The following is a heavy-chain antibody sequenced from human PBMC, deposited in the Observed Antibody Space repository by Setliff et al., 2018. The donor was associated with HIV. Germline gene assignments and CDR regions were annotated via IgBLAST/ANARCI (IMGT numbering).Heavy chain of an antibody. J-gene: IGHJ3*02. V-gene: IGHV4-61*09. CDR1: GGSISSGSHY. CDR2: IYTRGST. CDR3: ARDPRAPRTIRAFGI. D-gene: IGHD2-2*02. Sequence: SETLSLTCNVSGGSISSGSHYWSWVRQPAGKGLEWIGQIYTRGSTNYNPSLKSRVSISIDTSKNQFSLKLRYVTAADTAVYYCARDPRAPRTIRAFGIWGLGTMVTVSS.